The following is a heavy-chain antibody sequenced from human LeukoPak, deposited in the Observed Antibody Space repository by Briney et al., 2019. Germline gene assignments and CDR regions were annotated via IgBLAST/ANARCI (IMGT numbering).Heavy chain of an antibody. CDR3: AKSYSYGDYWYYFDY. V-gene: IGHV3-9*01. CDR2: ISWNSGSI. J-gene: IGHJ4*02. D-gene: IGHD4-17*01. CDR1: GFTFDHYA. Sequence: PGGSLILSCAASGFTFDHYAMHWVRQAPGKGLEWVSGISWNSGSIGYTASVTGQFPISRDNAKNSLYLQMNSLRAEDTALYYCAKSYSYGDYWYYFDYWGQGTLVTVSS.